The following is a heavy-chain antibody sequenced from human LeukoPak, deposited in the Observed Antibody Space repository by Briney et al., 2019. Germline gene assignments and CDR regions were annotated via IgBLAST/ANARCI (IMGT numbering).Heavy chain of an antibody. CDR3: ARDGYYDILTGASIDY. D-gene: IGHD3-9*01. CDR2: INSDGSST. Sequence: PGGSLRLSCAASGFTFSSYWMHWVRQAPGKGLVWVSRINSDGSSTSYADSVKGRITISRDNAKNTLYLQMNSLRAEDTAVYYCARDGYYDILTGASIDYWGQGTLVTVSS. CDR1: GFTFSSYW. V-gene: IGHV3-74*01. J-gene: IGHJ4*02.